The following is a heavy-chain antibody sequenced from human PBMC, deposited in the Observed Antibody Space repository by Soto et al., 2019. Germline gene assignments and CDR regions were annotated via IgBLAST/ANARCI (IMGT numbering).Heavy chain of an antibody. Sequence: QKYLVESGGGVVQPGGSLRLSCVASGSIFRGYGMHWVRQAPGKGLEWVAVIWYDGSNKYYADSVKGRFTISRDNSKNMLYLQMESLRAEDRAGYYCARDGIGGTVVRGFCDYWGQGTLVTVSS. CDR2: IWYDGSNK. D-gene: IGHD1-7*01. CDR3: ARDGIGGTVVRGFCDY. J-gene: IGHJ4*02. V-gene: IGHV3-33*01. CDR1: GSIFRGYG.